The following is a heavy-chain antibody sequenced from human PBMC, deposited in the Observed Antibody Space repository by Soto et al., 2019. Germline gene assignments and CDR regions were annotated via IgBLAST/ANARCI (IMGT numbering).Heavy chain of an antibody. V-gene: IGHV4-59*01. CDR2: IYDTGISGYTPST. Sequence: LSLTCTVSGGSITSSYWSWIRRPPGKGLEWIAYIYDTGISGYTPSTSYNPSLKSRVTMSVDTSKSQFSLKLTPVTAADTAVYYCARGEDAFFYYGLDVWGQGITVTVSS. J-gene: IGHJ6*02. CDR3: ARGEDAFFYYGLDV. CDR1: GGSITSSY.